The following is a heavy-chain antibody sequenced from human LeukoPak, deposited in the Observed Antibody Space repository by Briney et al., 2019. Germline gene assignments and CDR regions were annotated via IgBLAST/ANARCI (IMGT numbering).Heavy chain of an antibody. V-gene: IGHV3-11*01. D-gene: IGHD1-26*01. J-gene: IGHJ4*02. Sequence: PGGSLRLSCAASGFTFSDYYMSWIRQAPGKGLEWVSYISSSGSTIYYADSVKGRFTISRDNAKNSLYLLMNSLRAEDTALYYCAKDQTSGSYPIFDYWGQGTLVTVSS. CDR3: AKDQTSGSYPIFDY. CDR1: GFTFSDYY. CDR2: ISSSGSTI.